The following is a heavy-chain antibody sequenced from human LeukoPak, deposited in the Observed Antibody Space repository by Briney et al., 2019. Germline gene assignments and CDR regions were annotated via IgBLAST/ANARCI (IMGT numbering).Heavy chain of an antibody. CDR3: AARWFGELYPYY. CDR2: INPNSGGT. Sequence: RASVKVSCQASGYTFTGYYIHWVGQAPGQGLEWMGWINPNSGGTNYAKKFQGRVTMTRDTSISTAYMELSRLRSDDTDVCYCAARWFGELYPYYWGQGTLVTVSS. V-gene: IGHV1-2*02. D-gene: IGHD3-10*01. J-gene: IGHJ4*02. CDR1: GYTFTGYY.